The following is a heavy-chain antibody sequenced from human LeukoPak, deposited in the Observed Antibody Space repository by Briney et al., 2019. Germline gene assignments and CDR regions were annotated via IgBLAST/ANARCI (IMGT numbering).Heavy chain of an antibody. CDR1: GFTFSNFY. CDR3: VGDSIISVGGFDF. V-gene: IGHV3-11*01. CDR2: ISSNGGKI. J-gene: IGHJ5*01. D-gene: IGHD2-15*01. Sequence: GGSLRLSCAASGFTFSNFYMSWIRQAPGKGLEWVSYISSNGGKIHYVDSVRGRFTISRDNAENSLYLHMSSLRADDTAVYYCVGDSIISVGGFDFWGQGTQVTVSS.